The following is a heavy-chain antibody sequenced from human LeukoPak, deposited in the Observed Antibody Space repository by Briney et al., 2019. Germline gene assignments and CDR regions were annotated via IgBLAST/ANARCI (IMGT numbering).Heavy chain of an antibody. CDR3: ARRSAGSSGSSFDY. CDR1: GYTFTSYD. D-gene: IGHD3-10*01. Sequence: ASVKVSCXASGYTFTSYDINWVRQATGQGLEWMGWINPNSGNTGYAQKFQGRVTITRNTSISTAYMELSSLRSEDTAVYYCARRSAGSSGSSFDYWGQGTLVTVSS. J-gene: IGHJ4*02. V-gene: IGHV1-8*03. CDR2: INPNSGNT.